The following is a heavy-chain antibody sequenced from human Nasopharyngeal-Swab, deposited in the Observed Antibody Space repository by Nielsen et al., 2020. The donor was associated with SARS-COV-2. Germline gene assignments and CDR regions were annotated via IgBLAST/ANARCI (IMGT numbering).Heavy chain of an antibody. CDR2: VNPNSGDT. Sequence: ASVKVSCKTSGYTFTGYYIHWVRQAPGQGLEWMGRVNPNSGDTIYAQEFQGRVTMTGDTSIGTAYMELRRLISDDTAVHYCVRDDGGVPGIPETGPPGAFWGQGTLVTVSS. J-gene: IGHJ4*02. CDR3: VRDDGGVPGIPETGPPGAF. CDR1: GYTFTGYY. V-gene: IGHV1-2*06. D-gene: IGHD6-13*01.